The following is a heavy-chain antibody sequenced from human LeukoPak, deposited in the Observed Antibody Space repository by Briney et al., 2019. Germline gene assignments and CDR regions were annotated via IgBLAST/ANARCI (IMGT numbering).Heavy chain of an antibody. CDR1: GFTFSNPW. J-gene: IGHJ4*02. CDR3: ARAPREWLLGYHFEY. V-gene: IGHV3-7*01. CDR2: IKHDGSEK. Sequence: PGGSLRLSCAASGFTFSNPWMSWVRQAPGKGLEWVAIIKHDGSEKYYVDSVKGRFAISRDNGKNSLYLQMNSLRGEDMAVYYCARAPREWLLGYHFEYWGQGTLVTVSS. D-gene: IGHD3-3*01.